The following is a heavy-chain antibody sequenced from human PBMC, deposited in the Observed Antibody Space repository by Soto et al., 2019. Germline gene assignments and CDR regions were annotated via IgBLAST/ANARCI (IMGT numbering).Heavy chain of an antibody. J-gene: IGHJ6*02. CDR1: GYSFTSYW. D-gene: IGHD3-3*01. Sequence: GESLKISCNGSGYSFTSYWISLVRQMPGKGLEWMGRIDPSDSYTNYSPSFQGHVTISADKSISTAYLQWSSLKASDTAMYYCARQYYDFWSGPEDMDVWGQGTTVTVSS. CDR2: IDPSDSYT. CDR3: ARQYYDFWSGPEDMDV. V-gene: IGHV5-10-1*01.